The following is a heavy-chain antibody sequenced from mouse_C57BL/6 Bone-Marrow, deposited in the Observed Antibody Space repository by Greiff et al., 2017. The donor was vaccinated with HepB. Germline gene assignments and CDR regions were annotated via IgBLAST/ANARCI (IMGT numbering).Heavy chain of an antibody. D-gene: IGHD2-1*01. CDR1: GYTFTSYW. Sequence: VQLQQPGAELVKPGASVKLSCKASGYTFTSYWMHWVKQRPGQGLEWIGMIHPNSGSTNYNEKFKSKATLTVDKSSSTAYMQLSSLTSEDSAVYYCERVYYGNLFDYWGQGTLVTVSA. J-gene: IGHJ3*01. V-gene: IGHV1-64*01. CDR2: IHPNSGST. CDR3: ERVYYGNLFDY.